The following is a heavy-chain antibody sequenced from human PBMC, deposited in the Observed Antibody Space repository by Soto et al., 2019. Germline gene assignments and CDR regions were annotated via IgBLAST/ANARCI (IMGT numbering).Heavy chain of an antibody. Sequence: SETLSLTCTVSGASISRYYWSWIRQSPGKGLEWIGYLYNTGSTIYNPSLKSRVTISVDTSKNQFSLKLSSVTAADTAVYYCAREPGYWGQGTLVTVSS. D-gene: IGHD7-27*01. V-gene: IGHV4-59*12. CDR2: LYNTGST. J-gene: IGHJ4*02. CDR3: AREPGY. CDR1: GASISRYY.